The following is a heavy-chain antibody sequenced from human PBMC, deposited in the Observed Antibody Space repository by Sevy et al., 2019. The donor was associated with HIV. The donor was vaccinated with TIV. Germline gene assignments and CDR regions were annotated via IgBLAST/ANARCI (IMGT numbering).Heavy chain of an antibody. J-gene: IGHJ4*02. Sequence: GGSLRLSSAASGFTFSSYWMSCVRQAPGKGLEWVANIKQDGSEKYYVDSVKGRFTMSRDNAKNSLYLEMNSLRAEDTAVYYCASSFLGRAFGGVIVNYFDYWGQGTLVTVSS. D-gene: IGHD3-16*02. V-gene: IGHV3-7*01. CDR2: IKQDGSEK. CDR3: ASSFLGRAFGGVIVNYFDY. CDR1: GFTFSSYW.